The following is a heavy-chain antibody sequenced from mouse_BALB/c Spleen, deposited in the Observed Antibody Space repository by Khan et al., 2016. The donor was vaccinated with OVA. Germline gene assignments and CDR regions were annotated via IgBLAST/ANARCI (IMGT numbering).Heavy chain of an antibody. CDR2: ISTGDTT. V-gene: IGHV5-6-5*01. J-gene: IGHJ3*01. Sequence: DVHLVESGGGLVKPGGSLKVSCAASGFTFSNYAMSWVRQTPEKRLEWVASISTGDTTYYPDSVNGRFTISRDNARNILYLQMSSLRSDDTAMYYCARDYWFVYWGQGTLVTVSA. CDR1: GFTFSNYA. CDR3: ARDYWFVY.